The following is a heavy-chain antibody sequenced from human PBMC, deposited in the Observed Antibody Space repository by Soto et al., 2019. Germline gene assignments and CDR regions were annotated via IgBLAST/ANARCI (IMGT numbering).Heavy chain of an antibody. D-gene: IGHD2-2*02. CDR3: ARGKEIPDYWNFDL. Sequence: QVQLVQSGAEVKEPGASVKVSCKASGYSFTNHYMHWVRQAPGQGLEWMGWINPNSGGTKSAQPFQGRVTMTRDTSISTGYMELSSLRFDDTAVFYCARGKEIPDYWNFDLWGRGTLVTVSS. CDR2: INPNSGGT. CDR1: GYSFTNHY. V-gene: IGHV1-2*02. J-gene: IGHJ2*01.